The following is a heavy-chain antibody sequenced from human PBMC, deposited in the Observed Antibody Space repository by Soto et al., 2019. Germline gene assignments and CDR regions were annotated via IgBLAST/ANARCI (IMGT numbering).Heavy chain of an antibody. CDR2: IYYSGST. D-gene: IGHD4-17*01. CDR1: GGSISSYY. J-gene: IGHJ6*02. CDR3: ARDHLDYGDLKPHYYGMDV. Sequence: SETLSLTCTVSGGSISSYYWSWIRQPPGKGPEWIGYIYYSGSTNYNPSLKSRVTISVDTSKNQFSLKLSSVTAADTAVYYCARDHLDYGDLKPHYYGMDVWGQGTTVTVSS. V-gene: IGHV4-59*01.